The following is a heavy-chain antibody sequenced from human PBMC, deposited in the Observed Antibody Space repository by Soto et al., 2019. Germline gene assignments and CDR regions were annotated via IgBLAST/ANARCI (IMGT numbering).Heavy chain of an antibody. CDR1: GYSFTTHW. CDR2: IYPGDSDT. CDR3: ALVSTPPAS. Sequence: GESLKISCKGSGYSFTTHWIGWVRQMPGKGLEWMGIIYPGDSDTKYSPSFQGQVTISADKSINTAYLQWSSLKASDTAMYYCALVSTPPASRGQGTMVTVSS. D-gene: IGHD2-15*01. J-gene: IGHJ4*02. V-gene: IGHV5-51*01.